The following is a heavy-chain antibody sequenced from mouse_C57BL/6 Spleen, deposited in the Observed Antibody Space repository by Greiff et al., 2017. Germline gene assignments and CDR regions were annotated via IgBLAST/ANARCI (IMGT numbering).Heavy chain of an antibody. CDR2: ISYDGSN. D-gene: IGHD1-1*01. J-gene: IGHJ1*03. CDR1: GYSITSGYY. Sequence: EVQRVESGPGLVKPSQSLSLTCSVTGYSITSGYYWNWIRQFPGNKLEWMGYISYDGSNNYNPSLKNRISITRDTSKNQFFLKLNSVTTEDTATYYCARDGIYYGSSPYWYFDVWGTGTTVTVSS. V-gene: IGHV3-6*01. CDR3: ARDGIYYGSSPYWYFDV.